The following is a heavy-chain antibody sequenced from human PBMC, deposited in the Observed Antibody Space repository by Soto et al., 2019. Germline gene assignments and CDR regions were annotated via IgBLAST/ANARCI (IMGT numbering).Heavy chain of an antibody. CDR2: IIPIFGTA. J-gene: IGHJ4*02. CDR3: ARDLGLGLRGIAAAGTNY. V-gene: IGHV1-69*13. CDR1: GGTFSSYA. D-gene: IGHD6-13*01. Sequence: SVKVSCKASGGTFSSYAISWVRQAPGQGLEWMGGIIPIFGTANYAQKFQGRVTITADESTSTAYMELSSLRSEDTAVYYCARDLGLGLRGIAAAGTNYWGQGTLVTVS.